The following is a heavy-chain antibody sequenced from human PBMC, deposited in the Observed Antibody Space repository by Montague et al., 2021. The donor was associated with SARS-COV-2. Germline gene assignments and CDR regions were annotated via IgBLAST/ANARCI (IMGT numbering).Heavy chain of an antibody. J-gene: IGHJ6*02. Sequence: SETLSLTCSVSGVSISSSNYYWGWVRQPPGKGLEWIGSVYYSRGTNYNPSLESRVTISVDTSKNQFSLRLSSATAADTAVYYCGRGRAVTTLYYYYYGMDVWGQGTTVTVSS. D-gene: IGHD3-10*02. CDR1: GVSISSSNYY. CDR2: VYYSRGT. V-gene: IGHV4-39*01. CDR3: GRGRAVTTLYYYYYGMDV.